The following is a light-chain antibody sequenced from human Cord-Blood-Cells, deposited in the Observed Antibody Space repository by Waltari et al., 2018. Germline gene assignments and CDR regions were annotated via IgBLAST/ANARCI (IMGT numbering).Light chain of an antibody. Sequence: VLTHPPGTLSLPPGDRATLSCRASQSVSSSYLAWYQQQPGQAPRLLIYGASSGAPGIPDRFSGSGSGTDFTLTISRLEPEDFAVYYCQQYGSSPGTFGQGTKVEIK. CDR3: QQYGSSPGT. V-gene: IGKV3-20*01. J-gene: IGKJ1*01. CDR1: QSVSSSY. CDR2: GAS.